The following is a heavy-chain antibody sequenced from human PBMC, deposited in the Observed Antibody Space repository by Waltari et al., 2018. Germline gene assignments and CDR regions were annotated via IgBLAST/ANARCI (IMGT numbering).Heavy chain of an antibody. CDR2: IYYSGST. D-gene: IGHD1-26*01. J-gene: IGHJ5*02. CDR1: GGSISSSRYY. V-gene: IGHV4-39*01. CDR3: ARGSVGATSRFDP. Sequence: QLQLQESGPGLVKPSETLSLTCTVSGGSISSSRYYWGWIRQPPGKGLEWIRSIYYSGSTYYNPSPKSRATICVDTSKNQVCLKLSSVTAADTGVYYCARGSVGATSRFDPWGQGTMVTVSS.